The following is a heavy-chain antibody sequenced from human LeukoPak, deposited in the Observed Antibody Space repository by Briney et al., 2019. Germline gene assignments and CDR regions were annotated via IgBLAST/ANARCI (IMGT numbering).Heavy chain of an antibody. CDR2: ISGDAVTI. V-gene: IGHV3-23*01. Sequence: GGSLRLSCAASGFTFSSYAMAWVRQAPGKGLEWVSGISGDAVTIYYADSVKGRFTISRDNSKNTLYLQMSSLRAEDTAVYYCAKRDYYDSSGYFPLFDYWGQGTLITVSS. CDR3: AKRDYYDSSGYFPLFDY. J-gene: IGHJ4*02. CDR1: GFTFSSYA. D-gene: IGHD3-22*01.